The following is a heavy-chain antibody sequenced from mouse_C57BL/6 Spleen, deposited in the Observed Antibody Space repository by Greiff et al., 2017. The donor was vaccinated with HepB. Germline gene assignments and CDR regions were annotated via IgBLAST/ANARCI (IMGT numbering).Heavy chain of an antibody. CDR3: ARGMDFDY. Sequence: VQLQQSGAELVRPGASVKLSCKASGYTFTDYYINWVKQRPGQGLEWIARIYPGSGNTYYNEKFKGKATLTAEKSSSTAYMQLSSLTSEDSAVYFCARGMDFDYWGQSTTLTVSS. CDR2: IYPGSGNT. CDR1: GYTFTDYY. V-gene: IGHV1-76*01. J-gene: IGHJ2*01.